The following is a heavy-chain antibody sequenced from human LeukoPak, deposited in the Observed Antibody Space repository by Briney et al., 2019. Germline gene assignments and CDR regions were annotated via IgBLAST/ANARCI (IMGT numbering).Heavy chain of an antibody. CDR2: IYPGDSNT. D-gene: IGHD5-24*01. Sequence: GESLKISCKGSGNSFTNYWIGWVRLMPGKGLEWMGSIYPGDSNTRYSPPLQGQVTISADKSITTAYVQWDSLKASDTAMYYCARVLGWGPMATLQSCDYWGQGTLVTVSS. CDR1: GNSFTNYW. CDR3: ARVLGWGPMATLQSCDY. J-gene: IGHJ4*02. V-gene: IGHV5-51*01.